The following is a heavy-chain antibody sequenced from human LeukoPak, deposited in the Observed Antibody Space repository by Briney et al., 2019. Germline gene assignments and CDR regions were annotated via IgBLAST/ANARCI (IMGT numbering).Heavy chain of an antibody. J-gene: IGHJ3*02. CDR3: ARDLVTVTKGFDI. V-gene: IGHV4-59*11. D-gene: IGHD4-17*01. CDR2: ISHIGRT. Sequence: SETLSLTCAVSGDSFSSHYWTWIRQSPGTGLEWIGYISHIGRTNYNPSLKSRVTISIDTSKNQFSLKLRSVTAADTAVYYCARDLVTVTKGFDIWGQGTMDSVSS. CDR1: GDSFSSHY.